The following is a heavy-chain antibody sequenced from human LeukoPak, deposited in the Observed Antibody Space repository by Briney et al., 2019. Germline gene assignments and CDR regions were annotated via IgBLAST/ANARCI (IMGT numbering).Heavy chain of an antibody. V-gene: IGHV3-64*01. CDR1: GFTFRRYG. CDR2: LRWNGGGT. J-gene: IGHJ4*02. CDR3: ATGRALFRDDLDYLDY. Sequence: GGSLRLSCAACGFTFRRYGMHWVRQAPAKGPEYVSALRWNGGGTYYANSVKGRITISRDNSKNTLYLQVGSLRAEDMAVYYCATGRALFRDDLDYLDYWGQGTLVTVSS. D-gene: IGHD3-3*01.